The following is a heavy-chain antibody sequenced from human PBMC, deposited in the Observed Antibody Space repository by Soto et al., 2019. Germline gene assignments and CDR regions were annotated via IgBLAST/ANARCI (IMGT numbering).Heavy chain of an antibody. CDR1: GGSISSYY. D-gene: IGHD2-15*01. J-gene: IGHJ6*02. Sequence: PSETLSLTCTVSGGSISSYYWSWIRQPPGKGLEWIGYIYYSGSTNYNPSLKSRVTISVDTSKNQFSLKLSSVTAADTAVYYCARGKGVLELGYCSGGSCYNYYGMDVWGQGTTVTVSS. CDR2: IYYSGST. CDR3: ARGKGVLELGYCSGGSCYNYYGMDV. V-gene: IGHV4-59*08.